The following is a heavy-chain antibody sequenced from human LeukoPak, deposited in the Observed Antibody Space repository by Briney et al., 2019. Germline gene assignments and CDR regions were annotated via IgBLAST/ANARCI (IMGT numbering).Heavy chain of an antibody. CDR2: IYYSGGT. J-gene: IGHJ4*02. Sequence: PSETLSLTCTVSGGSISNNYVYWAWLRQPPGKGQEWIGTIYYSGGTYYNPSLNSRVTVSIDTSKNQFSLKLSSVTAADTAVYYCASRDSGSFYIAYWGQGTLVTVSS. V-gene: IGHV4-39*07. D-gene: IGHD3-10*01. CDR1: GGSISNNYVY. CDR3: ASRDSGSFYIAY.